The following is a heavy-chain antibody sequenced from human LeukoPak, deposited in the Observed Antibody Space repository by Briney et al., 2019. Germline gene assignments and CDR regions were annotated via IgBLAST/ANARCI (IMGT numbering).Heavy chain of an antibody. CDR2: ISPKSDFI. Sequence: PGGSLRLSCAASGFTFSSYGMNWVRQAPGKGLEWVSSISPKSDFIYYSDSVRGRFTISRDNAENSLYLQMNSLRAEDTAVYYCARADCSSSTCYLRRSWFDPWGQGTLVTVSS. CDR1: GFTFSSYG. J-gene: IGHJ5*02. D-gene: IGHD2-2*01. CDR3: ARADCSSSTCYLRRSWFDP. V-gene: IGHV3-21*01.